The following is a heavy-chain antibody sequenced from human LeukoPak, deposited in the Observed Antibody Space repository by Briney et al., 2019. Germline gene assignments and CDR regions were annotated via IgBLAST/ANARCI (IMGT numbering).Heavy chain of an antibody. V-gene: IGHV5-51*01. CDR1: GYSFTSYW. CDR3: ARRIYNYGHPYFDY. CDR2: IYPGDSDT. J-gene: IGHJ4*02. D-gene: IGHD5-18*01. Sequence: GESLKISCKGSGYSFTSYWIGWVRQLPGKGLEWMGIIYPGDSDTRYSPSFQGQVTISADKSISTAYLQWSSLKASDTAMYYFARRIYNYGHPYFDYWGQGTLVTVSS.